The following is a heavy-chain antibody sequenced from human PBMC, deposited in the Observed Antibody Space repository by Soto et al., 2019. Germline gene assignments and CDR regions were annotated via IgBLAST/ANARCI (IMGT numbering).Heavy chain of an antibody. J-gene: IGHJ4*02. D-gene: IGHD4-17*01. CDR1: GGTFSSYA. CDR3: ARAFATVTTGVSEYYFDY. CDR2: IIPIFGTA. Sequence: SVKVSCKASGGTFSSYAISWVRQAPGRGLEWMGGIIPIFGTANYAQKFQGRVTITADESTSTAYMELSSLRSEDTAVYYCARAFATVTTGVSEYYFDYWGQGTLVTVSS. V-gene: IGHV1-69*13.